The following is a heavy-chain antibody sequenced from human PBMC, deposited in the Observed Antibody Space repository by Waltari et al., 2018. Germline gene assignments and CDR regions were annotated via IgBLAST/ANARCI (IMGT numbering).Heavy chain of an antibody. D-gene: IGHD3-3*01. CDR1: NESISNTRYY. V-gene: IGHV4-39*01. CDR2: VYYSGST. J-gene: IGHJ4*02. CDR3: ATTSTITIFGVLTAIDY. Sequence: QVLLQESGPGLVKPSETLSLTCTVSNESISNTRYYWGWVRQPPGKGLEWIGSVYYSGSTFYSPSLKSRVTISLDTSKNQFSLRLNSVTAADTATYYCATTSTITIFGVLTAIDYWGQGNLVTVSS.